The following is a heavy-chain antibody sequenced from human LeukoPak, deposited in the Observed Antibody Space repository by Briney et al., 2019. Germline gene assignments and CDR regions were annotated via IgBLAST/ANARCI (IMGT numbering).Heavy chain of an antibody. J-gene: IGHJ3*02. CDR2: IYYNGNT. Sequence: SGTLSLTCSVSGGSVSTYYWSWIRQPPGKGLEWIGYIYYNGNTHFNPSLKSRVTISIDMSKNQFSLRLNSVTAADTAIYYCARYYYDSSDFDAFDIWGQGTLVTVSS. V-gene: IGHV4-59*02. D-gene: IGHD3-22*01. CDR1: GGSVSTYY. CDR3: ARYYYDSSDFDAFDI.